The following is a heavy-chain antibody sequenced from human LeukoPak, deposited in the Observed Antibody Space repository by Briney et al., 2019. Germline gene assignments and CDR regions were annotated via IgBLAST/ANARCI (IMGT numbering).Heavy chain of an antibody. V-gene: IGHV3-21*01. CDR1: GFTFSTYT. CDR2: INGSSTFI. CDR3: ASNPPGH. J-gene: IGHJ4*02. Sequence: GGSLRLSCAVSGFTFSTYTMNWVRKAPGKGLEWVSSINGSSTFIYYADSVKGRFTIPRDNAKNPLYLQMNSLRAEDTTVYYCASNPPGHWGQGTLVTVSS.